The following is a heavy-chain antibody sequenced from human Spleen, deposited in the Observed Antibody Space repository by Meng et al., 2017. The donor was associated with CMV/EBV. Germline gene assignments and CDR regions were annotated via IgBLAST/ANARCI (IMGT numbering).Heavy chain of an antibody. J-gene: IGHJ4*02. CDR2: INSSGGST. Sequence: ASVKVSCKASGYTFTSYDINWVRQAPGQGLEWMGIINSSGGSTTYIQKFQGRVTMTRDTSTSTVYMELRSLRSEDTAVYYCARGYSYGSGYFDYWGQGTLVTVS. V-gene: IGHV1-46*01. D-gene: IGHD5-18*01. CDR1: GYTFTSYD. CDR3: ARGYSYGSGYFDY.